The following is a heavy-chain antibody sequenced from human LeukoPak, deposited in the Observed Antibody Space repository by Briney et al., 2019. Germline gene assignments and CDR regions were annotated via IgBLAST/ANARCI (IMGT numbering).Heavy chain of an antibody. J-gene: IGHJ5*02. CDR1: GGSISSSSYY. CDR2: IYYSGST. Sequence: SETLSLTCTVSGGSISSSSYYWGWIRQPPGKELEWIGSIYYSGSTYYNPSLKSRVTISVDTSKNQFSLKLSSVTAADTAVYYCASAPPVAAAGFNWFDPWGQGTLVTVSS. V-gene: IGHV4-39*07. D-gene: IGHD6-13*01. CDR3: ASAPPVAAAGFNWFDP.